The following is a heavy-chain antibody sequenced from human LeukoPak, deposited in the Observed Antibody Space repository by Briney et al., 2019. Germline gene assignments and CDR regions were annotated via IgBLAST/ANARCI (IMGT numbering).Heavy chain of an antibody. CDR3: ATAAHSGYDMDGMDV. Sequence: ASVKVSCKVSGYTLTELSMHWVRQAPGKGLEWMGGFDPEDGETIYAQKFQGRVTMTEDTSTDTAYVELSSLRSEDTAVYYCATAAHSGYDMDGMDVWGQGTTVTASS. D-gene: IGHD5-12*01. V-gene: IGHV1-24*01. J-gene: IGHJ6*02. CDR2: FDPEDGET. CDR1: GYTLTELS.